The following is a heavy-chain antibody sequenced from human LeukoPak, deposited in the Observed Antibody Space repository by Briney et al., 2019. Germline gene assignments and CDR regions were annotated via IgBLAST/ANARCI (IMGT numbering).Heavy chain of an antibody. V-gene: IGHV4-59*01. D-gene: IGHD3/OR15-3a*01. CDR2: IHNSERT. CDR1: AGSISTYY. CDR3: ARSRWTFPPHPLDFGY. J-gene: IGHJ4*02. Sequence: SETLSLTCTVSAGSISTYYWSCIRQPPGKGLEWIASIHNSERTNYNPSLTSRVTISVDTSKNQFSLKLSSVTAADTAVYFCARSRWTFPPHPLDFGYWGQGTLLTVSS.